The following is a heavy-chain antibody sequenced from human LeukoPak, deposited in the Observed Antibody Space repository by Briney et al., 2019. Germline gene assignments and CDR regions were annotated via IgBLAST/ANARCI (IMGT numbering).Heavy chain of an antibody. J-gene: IGHJ4*02. D-gene: IGHD3-9*01. CDR2: IGTAGDT. V-gene: IGHV3-13*04. CDR1: GFTFSSYD. CDR3: ARGNILTGYDY. Sequence: GGSLRLSCAASGFTFSSYDMHWVRQATGEGLEWVSAIGTAGDTDYPDSVKGRFTISRENAKNSLYLQMNSLRAGDTAVYYCARGNILTGYDYWGQGTLVTVSS.